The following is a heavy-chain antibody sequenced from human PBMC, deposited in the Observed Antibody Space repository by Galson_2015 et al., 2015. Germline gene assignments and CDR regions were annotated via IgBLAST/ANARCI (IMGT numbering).Heavy chain of an antibody. CDR1: GYTFTSYA. J-gene: IGHJ1*01. CDR2: INAGNGNT. Sequence: SVKVSCKASGYTFTSYAMHWVRQAPGQRLEWMGWINAGNGNTKYSQKFQGRVTITRDTSASTAYMELSSLRSEDTAVYYCARDWGYDYVYFQHWGQGTLVTASS. CDR3: ARDWGYDYVYFQH. V-gene: IGHV1-3*01. D-gene: IGHD3-16*01.